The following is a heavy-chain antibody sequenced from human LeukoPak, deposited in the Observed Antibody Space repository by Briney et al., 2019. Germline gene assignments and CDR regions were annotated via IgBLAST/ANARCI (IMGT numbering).Heavy chain of an antibody. D-gene: IGHD3-10*01. J-gene: IGHJ4*02. Sequence: ASVKVPCKASGYTFTSYYMHWVRQAPGQGLEWMGIINPSGGSTSYAQKFQGRVTMTRDTSTSTVYMELSSLTPEDTAVYYCARAGNLMGGGIDYWGQGTLVTVSS. CDR1: GYTFTSYY. V-gene: IGHV1-46*01. CDR2: INPSGGST. CDR3: ARAGNLMGGGIDY.